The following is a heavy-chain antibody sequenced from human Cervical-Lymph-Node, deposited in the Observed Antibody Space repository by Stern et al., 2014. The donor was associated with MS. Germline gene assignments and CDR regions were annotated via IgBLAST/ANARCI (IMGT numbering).Heavy chain of an antibody. D-gene: IGHD5-18*01. CDR2: LYISGNT. CDR1: GGSINRTSDY. V-gene: IGHV4-61*02. CDR3: ARESVRLAGAAIQLWSRPVFDS. Sequence: VQLVESGPGLVKPSQTLSLTCTVSGGSINRTSDYWSWIRQPAGKGLEWIGRLYISGNTDYNPSLKSRVPISIDTSKTHFSLPLPSGTAADTAVYYCARESVRLAGAAIQLWSRPVFDSWGQGTLVTVSS. J-gene: IGHJ4*02.